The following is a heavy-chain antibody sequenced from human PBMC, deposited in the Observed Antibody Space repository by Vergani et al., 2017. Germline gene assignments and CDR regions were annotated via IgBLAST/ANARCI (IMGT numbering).Heavy chain of an antibody. Sequence: EVQLLESGGGLVQPGGSLRLSCAASGFTFSSYAMSWVRQAPGKGLEWVSAISGSGGNTYYAYSVKGRFTISRHNSKNTLYLQMNSLRDEDTAVYYCAKVRYDSSSWFDDWGQGRPVTVSS. J-gene: IGHJ4*02. D-gene: IGHD6-6*01. V-gene: IGHV3-23*01. CDR3: AKVRYDSSSWFDD. CDR1: GFTFSSYA. CDR2: ISGSGGNT.